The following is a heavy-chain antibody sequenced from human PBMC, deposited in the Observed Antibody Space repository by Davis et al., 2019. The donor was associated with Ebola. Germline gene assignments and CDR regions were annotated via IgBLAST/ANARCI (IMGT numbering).Heavy chain of an antibody. CDR1: GYTFTGYY. CDR3: ARERIDGSGSRPRHYYYGMDV. V-gene: IGHV1-2*06. D-gene: IGHD3-10*01. CDR2: INPNSGGT. J-gene: IGHJ6*04. Sequence: ASVKVSCKASGYTFTGYYMHWVRQATGQGLEWMGRINPNSGGTNYAQKFQGRVTMTRDTSISTAYMELSRLRSDDTAVYYCARERIDGSGSRPRHYYYGMDVWGKGTTVTVSS.